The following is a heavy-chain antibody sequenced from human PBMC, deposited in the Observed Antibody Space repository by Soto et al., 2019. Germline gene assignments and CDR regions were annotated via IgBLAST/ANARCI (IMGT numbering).Heavy chain of an antibody. CDR1: GYTLTELS. J-gene: IGHJ4*02. CDR2: FDPEDGET. D-gene: IGHD6-19*01. Sequence: QVQLVQSGAEVKKPGASVKVSCKVSGYTLTELSMHWVRQAPGKGLEWMGGFDPEDGETIYAQKYQGRVTMTEDTSTGKACMDLSSLRSEDTAVYYCATRKMSYSSGWYYFDSWGQGTLVTVSS. V-gene: IGHV1-24*01. CDR3: ATRKMSYSSGWYYFDS.